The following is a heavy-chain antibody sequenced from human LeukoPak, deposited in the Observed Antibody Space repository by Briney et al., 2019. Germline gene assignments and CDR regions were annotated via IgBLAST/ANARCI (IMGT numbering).Heavy chain of an antibody. CDR1: GFTFSNFW. CDR2: IRQDGGDK. J-gene: IGHJ4*02. CDR3: ARYFDNTADSWRRFDH. Sequence: QTGGSLRLSCAASGFTFSNFWMTWVRQAPGKGPEWLATIRQDGGDKWYVDSVKGRFIISRDNAKNSLYLQMNSLRAEDTAVYYCARYFDNTADSWRRFDHWGQGALVTVSS. V-gene: IGHV3-7*01. D-gene: IGHD2-21*02.